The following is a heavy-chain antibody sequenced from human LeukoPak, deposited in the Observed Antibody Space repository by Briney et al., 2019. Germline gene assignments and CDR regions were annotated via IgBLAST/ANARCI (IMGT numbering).Heavy chain of an antibody. Sequence: SETLSLTCNVSGGSISSGDYCWSWIRQPPGKGLEWIGYIYYSGSTCYNPSLKSRVTISVDTSKNQFSLKLSSVTAADPAVYYCARIQLWPRNAFDIWGQGTMVTVSS. D-gene: IGHD5-18*01. CDR3: ARIQLWPRNAFDI. CDR2: IYYSGST. V-gene: IGHV4-30-4*02. J-gene: IGHJ3*02. CDR1: GGSISSGDYC.